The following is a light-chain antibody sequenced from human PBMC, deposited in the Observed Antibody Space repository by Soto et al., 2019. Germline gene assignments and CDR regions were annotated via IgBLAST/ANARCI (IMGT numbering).Light chain of an antibody. CDR2: DVN. Sequence: QSALTQPRSVSGSPGQSVTISCTGTSSDVGGYNFVSWYQQFPGKAPKLIIYDVNKRPSGVPDRFSGSKSGNTASLTISGLHAEDEADYYCCSYAGSYTLWVFGGGTKLTVL. CDR1: SSDVGGYNF. J-gene: IGLJ3*02. V-gene: IGLV2-11*01. CDR3: CSYAGSYTLWV.